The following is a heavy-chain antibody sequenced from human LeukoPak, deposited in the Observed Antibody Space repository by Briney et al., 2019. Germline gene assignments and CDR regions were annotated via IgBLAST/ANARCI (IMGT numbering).Heavy chain of an antibody. CDR1: GGSISSYY. CDR3: ARGGTAARPRFNY. Sequence: SETLSLTCTVSGGSISSYYWSWIRQPPGKGLEWIGYIYYSGSTDYNPSLKSRVTISVDTSKNQFSLKLSSVTAADTAVYYCARGGTAARPRFNYWGQGTLVTVSS. D-gene: IGHD6-6*01. V-gene: IGHV4-59*08. CDR2: IYYSGST. J-gene: IGHJ4*02.